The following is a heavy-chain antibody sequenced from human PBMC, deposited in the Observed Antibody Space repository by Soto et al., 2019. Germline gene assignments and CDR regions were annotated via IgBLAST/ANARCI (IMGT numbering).Heavy chain of an antibody. CDR3: RAAAGKFDY. V-gene: IGHV1-3*01. CDR2: INAGNGNT. J-gene: IGHJ4*02. CDR1: GYTFTSYA. D-gene: IGHD6-13*01. Sequence: ASVKGSCKASGYTFTSYAMHWVRQAPGQRLEWMGWINAGNGNTKYSQKFQGRVTMTRDTSTSTVYMELSSLRSEDTAVYYCRAAAGKFDYWGQGTLVTVSS.